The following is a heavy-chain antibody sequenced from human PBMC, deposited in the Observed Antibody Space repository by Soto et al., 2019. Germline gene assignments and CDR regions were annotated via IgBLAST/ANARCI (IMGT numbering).Heavy chain of an antibody. Sequence: TRTLTWTFSGFSLSTSGEGLVWIRQPPGKALEWLALIYWRDEKRYSPSLKSRLTITKDTSKNQVVLTMTSLDPVYTATYYCAHRRCSGGSCNNLFDMWGQGAMVTVSS. V-gene: IGHV2-5*01. D-gene: IGHD2-15*01. CDR3: AHRRCSGGSCNNLFDM. J-gene: IGHJ3*02. CDR2: IYWRDEK. CDR1: GFSLSTSGEG.